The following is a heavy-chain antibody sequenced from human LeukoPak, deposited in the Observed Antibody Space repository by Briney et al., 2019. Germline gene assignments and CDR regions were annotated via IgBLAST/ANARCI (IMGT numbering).Heavy chain of an antibody. D-gene: IGHD2-2*02. Sequence: SVKVSCKASGGTFSSYAISWVRQAPGQGLEWMGGIIPIFGTANYAQKFQGRVTITADESTSTAYMELSSLRSEDTAVYYCATRYCSSTSCYNPAGVYYYYYMDVWGKGTTVTVSS. V-gene: IGHV1-69*13. CDR2: IIPIFGTA. CDR3: ATRYCSSTSCYNPAGVYYYYYMDV. J-gene: IGHJ6*03. CDR1: GGTFSSYA.